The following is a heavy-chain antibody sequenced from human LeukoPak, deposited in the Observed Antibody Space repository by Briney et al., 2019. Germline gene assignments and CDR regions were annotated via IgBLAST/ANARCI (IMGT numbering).Heavy chain of an antibody. J-gene: IGHJ6*03. Sequence: GGSLRLSCAASGSTFSNAWMSWVRQAPGKGLEWVGRIKSKTDGGTTDYAAPVKGRFTISRDDSKNTLYLQMNSLKTEDTAVYYCTTPYCSSTSCYFWGPSYYYYYMDVWGKGTTVTVSS. CDR3: TTPYCSSTSCYFWGPSYYYYYMDV. CDR2: IKSKTDGGTT. CDR1: GSTFSNAW. V-gene: IGHV3-15*01. D-gene: IGHD2-2*01.